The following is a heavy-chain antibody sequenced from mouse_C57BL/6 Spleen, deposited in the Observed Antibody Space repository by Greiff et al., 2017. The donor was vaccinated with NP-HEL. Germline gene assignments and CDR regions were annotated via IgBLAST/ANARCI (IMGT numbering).Heavy chain of an antibody. CDR2: IDPADSYT. D-gene: IGHD1-1*01. V-gene: IGHV1-69*01. J-gene: IGHJ4*01. CDR1: GYTFTSYW. Sequence: QVQLQQPGAELVMPGASVKLSCKASGYTFTSYWMHWVKQRPGHGLEWIGEIDPADSYTNYNQKFKGKSTFTVDTSSSTAYMQLSSLTSEDSAVYYCARRLYYYDSSDRAMEYWGQGTSVTVSS. CDR3: ARRLYYYDSSDRAMEY.